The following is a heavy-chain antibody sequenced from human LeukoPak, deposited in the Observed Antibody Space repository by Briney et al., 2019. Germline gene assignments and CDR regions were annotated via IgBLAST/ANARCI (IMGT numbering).Heavy chain of an antibody. CDR3: ARLRVQQLASSYYMDV. CDR2: LYYGVNT. J-gene: IGHJ6*03. V-gene: IGHV4-39*01. CDR1: GDSVTTTNFY. Sequence: PSETVSLTCTVSGDSVTTTNFYWGWIRQAPGKGLEWIGSLYYGVNTYYKPSLKSRVTISVDTSLNQFSLILTSVTAADTGVYYCARLRVQQLASSYYMDVWGKGTTVTVSS. D-gene: IGHD6-13*01.